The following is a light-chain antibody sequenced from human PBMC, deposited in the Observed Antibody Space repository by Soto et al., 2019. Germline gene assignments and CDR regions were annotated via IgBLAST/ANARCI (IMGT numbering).Light chain of an antibody. Sequence: EIVLSQSPGTLSFSPGERATLSCRASQSVSSSYLAWYQQKPGQAPRLLIYGASSRATGIPDRFSGSGFGTDFTLTISSLEPEDAAVYYCQQRSNWPPITFGQGTRLEI. CDR1: QSVSSSY. J-gene: IGKJ5*01. CDR3: QQRSNWPPIT. V-gene: IGKV3D-20*02. CDR2: GAS.